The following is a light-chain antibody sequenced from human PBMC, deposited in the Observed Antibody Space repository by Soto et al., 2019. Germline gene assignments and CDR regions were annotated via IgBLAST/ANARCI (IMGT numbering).Light chain of an antibody. CDR2: AAS. CDR1: QSFNSN. V-gene: IGKV3-15*01. Sequence: EIVMTQSPGTLSVSPGERATLSCRASQSFNSNFAWYQHRPGQAPRLLIYAASTRATGIPGRFSGSGSGTEFSLTISSLQSEDFAVYYCQQYNYWPRTFGQGTKVDIK. J-gene: IGKJ1*01. CDR3: QQYNYWPRT.